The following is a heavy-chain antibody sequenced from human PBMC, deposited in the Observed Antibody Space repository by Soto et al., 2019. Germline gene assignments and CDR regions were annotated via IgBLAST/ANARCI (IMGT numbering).Heavy chain of an antibody. Sequence: LRLSCAASGFTFSSYAMSWVRQAPGKGLEWIGYIYHSGSTYYNPSLKSRVTISVDRSKNQFSLKLSSVTAADTAVYYCARRYGAAFDYWGQGTLVTVSS. CDR2: IYHSGST. V-gene: IGHV4-30-2*02. CDR1: GFTFSSYA. CDR3: ARRYGAAFDY. J-gene: IGHJ4*02. D-gene: IGHD2-15*01.